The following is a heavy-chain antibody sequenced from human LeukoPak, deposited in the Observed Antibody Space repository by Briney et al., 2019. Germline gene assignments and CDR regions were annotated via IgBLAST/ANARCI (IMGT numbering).Heavy chain of an antibody. CDR2: ISYDGSNK. Sequence: GGSLRLSCAAPGFTFSSYGMHWVRQAPGKGLEWVVVISYDGSNKYYADSVKGRFTISRDNSKNTLYLQMNSLRAEDTAVYYCARDPNGDYLGAFDFWGQGTLVTVSS. CDR1: GFTFSSYG. V-gene: IGHV3-30*03. J-gene: IGHJ3*01. CDR3: ARDPNGDYLGAFDF. D-gene: IGHD4-17*01.